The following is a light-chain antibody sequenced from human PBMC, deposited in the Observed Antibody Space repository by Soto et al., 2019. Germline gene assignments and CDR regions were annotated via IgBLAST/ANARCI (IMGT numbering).Light chain of an antibody. Sequence: DIQLTQSPSSLSASVGDRVTITCRSSQNINTYLNWYQQRPGEPPKPLIYHASSLKSGVPSRFSGSASGTAFTLTISSLQPEDFGTYYCQQSSRMPPFGGGTKLDIK. CDR3: QQSSRMPP. V-gene: IGKV1-39*01. J-gene: IGKJ4*01. CDR1: QNINTY. CDR2: HAS.